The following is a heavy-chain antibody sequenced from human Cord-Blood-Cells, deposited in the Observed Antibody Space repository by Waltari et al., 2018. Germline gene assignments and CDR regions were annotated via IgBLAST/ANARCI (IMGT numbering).Heavy chain of an antibody. J-gene: IGHJ4*02. CDR1: GGTFSSYA. V-gene: IGHV1-69*01. CDR3: AREREYCSSNSCYTEWDY. CDR2: IIPIFCTA. Sequence: QVQLVQSGAEVKKPGSSVKVSCKASGGTFSSYAISWVRQAPGQWLEWMGGIIPIFCTANYAQKFQGRVTITADESTSTAYMELSSLRSEDTAVYYCAREREYCSSNSCYTEWDYWGQGTLVTVSS. D-gene: IGHD2-2*02.